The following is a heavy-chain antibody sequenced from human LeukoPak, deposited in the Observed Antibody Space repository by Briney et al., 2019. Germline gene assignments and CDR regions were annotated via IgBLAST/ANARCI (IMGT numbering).Heavy chain of an antibody. CDR3: ARRCSSTSCYGAFDI. CDR1: GYSISSGYY. V-gene: IGHV4-38-2*01. J-gene: IGHJ3*02. CDR2: IYHSGST. Sequence: PSETLSLTCAVSGYSISSGYYWGWIRQPPGKGLEWIGSIYHSGSTYYNPSLKSRDTISVDTSKNQFSLKLSSVTAADTAVYYCARRCSSTSCYGAFDIWGQGTMVTVSS. D-gene: IGHD2-2*01.